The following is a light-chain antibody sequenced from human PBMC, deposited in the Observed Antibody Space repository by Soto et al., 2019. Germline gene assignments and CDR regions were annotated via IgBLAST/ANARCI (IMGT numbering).Light chain of an antibody. V-gene: IGKV3-11*01. CDR1: QTGSNQ. J-gene: IGKJ5*01. CDR3: QQRAGSST. Sequence: IALSWAPVARSSRWGEGPTISSRASQTGSNQLAWHQQKPGQAPRLLIYDASRRVTGIPARFSGSGSGTDFTLTLSSLEPEDFAVYYWQQRAGSSTFGQGTRLEIK. CDR2: DAS.